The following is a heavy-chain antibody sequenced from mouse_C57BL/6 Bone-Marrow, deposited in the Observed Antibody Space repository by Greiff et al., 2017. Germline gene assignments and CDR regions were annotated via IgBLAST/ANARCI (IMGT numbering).Heavy chain of an antibody. D-gene: IGHD2-5*01. CDR3: ARQGAYYSNSYAMDY. CDR2: ISNGGGCT. Sequence: EVMLVESGGGLVQPGGSLKLSCAASGFTFSDYYMYWVRQTPEKRLEWVAYISNGGGCTYYPDTVKGRFTISRDNAKNTLYLQMSRLKSEDTAMYYCARQGAYYSNSYAMDYWGQGTSVTVSS. CDR1: GFTFSDYY. J-gene: IGHJ4*01. V-gene: IGHV5-12*01.